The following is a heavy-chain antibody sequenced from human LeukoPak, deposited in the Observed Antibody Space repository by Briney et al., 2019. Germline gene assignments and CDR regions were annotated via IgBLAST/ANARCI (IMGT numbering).Heavy chain of an antibody. Sequence: SETLSLTCTVSGGSINSYYWSWIRQPPGKGLEWIGYIYYSGSTNYNPSLKSRVTISVDTSKNQFSLKLSSVTAADTAVYYCARAAKITTIYYYYYGMDVWGQGTTVTVSS. V-gene: IGHV4-59*01. CDR2: IYYSGST. CDR1: GGSINSYY. D-gene: IGHD4-11*01. J-gene: IGHJ6*02. CDR3: ARAAKITTIYYYYYGMDV.